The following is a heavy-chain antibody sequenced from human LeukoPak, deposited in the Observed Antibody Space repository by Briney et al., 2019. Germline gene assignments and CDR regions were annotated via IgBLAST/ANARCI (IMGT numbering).Heavy chain of an antibody. J-gene: IGHJ4*02. CDR2: ISSNGDST. V-gene: IGHV3-64D*06. D-gene: IGHD6-13*01. Sequence: GGSLSLSCSASGFIFGNYDMHWVRQAPGKGLEYVSVISSNGDSTYYADSVKGRFTISRDNSKNTLYLQMSGLRTEDTAVYHCVKGREAAGRFDYWGQGTLVTVSS. CDR1: GFIFGNYD. CDR3: VKGREAAGRFDY.